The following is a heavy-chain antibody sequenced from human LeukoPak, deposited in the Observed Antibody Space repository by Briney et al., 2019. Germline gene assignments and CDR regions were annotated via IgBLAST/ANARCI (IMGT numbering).Heavy chain of an antibody. V-gene: IGHV1-18*01. CDR3: AREEPAIAAAALDY. Sequence: GASVKVSCKASGYTFTSYGISWVRQAPGQGLEWMGWISAYNGNTNYAQKLQGRVTMTTDTSTSTAYMELRSLRSDDTAVYYCAREEPAIAAAALDYWGQGTLVTVSS. D-gene: IGHD6-13*01. CDR1: GYTFTSYG. CDR2: ISAYNGNT. J-gene: IGHJ4*02.